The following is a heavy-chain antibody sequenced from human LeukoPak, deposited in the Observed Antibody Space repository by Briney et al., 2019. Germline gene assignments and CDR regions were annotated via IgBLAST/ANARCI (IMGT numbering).Heavy chain of an antibody. CDR2: INHSGST. CDR1: GGSISSYY. J-gene: IGHJ3*02. V-gene: IGHV4-34*01. CDR3: ATGGGRLGTFDI. Sequence: PSETLSLTCSVSGGSISSYYWSWIRQPPGKGLEWIGEINHSGSTNYNPSLKSRVTISVDTSKNQFSLKLSSVTAADTAVYYCATGGGRLGTFDIWGQGTMVTVSS. D-gene: IGHD3-16*01.